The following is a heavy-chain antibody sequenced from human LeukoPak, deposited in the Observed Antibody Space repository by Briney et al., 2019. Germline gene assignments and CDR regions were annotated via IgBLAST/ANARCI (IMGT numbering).Heavy chain of an antibody. CDR1: GGSFSGYN. Sequence: SETLSLTCAVYGGSFSGYNWSWIRQPPGKGLEWIGEINHSRSTNYNPSLKSRVTISVDTSKNQFSLKLSSVTAADTAVYYCARLMVRGVMGPIGDYWGQGTLVTVSS. J-gene: IGHJ4*02. V-gene: IGHV4-34*01. D-gene: IGHD3-10*01. CDR3: ARLMVRGVMGPIGDY. CDR2: INHSRST.